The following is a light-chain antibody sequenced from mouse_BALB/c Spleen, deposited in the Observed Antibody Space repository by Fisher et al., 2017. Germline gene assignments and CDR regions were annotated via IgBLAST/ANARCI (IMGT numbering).Light chain of an antibody. V-gene: IGKV4-63*01. CDR1: SSVSY. CDR3: QQRSSYPPT. Sequence: DIVITQSPAIMSASPGEKVTMTCSASSSVSYMHWYQQKSSTSPKLWIYDTSKLASGVPGRFSGSGSGNSYSLTISRMEAEDAATYYCQQRSSYPPTFGSGTKLEIK. CDR2: DTS. J-gene: IGKJ4*01.